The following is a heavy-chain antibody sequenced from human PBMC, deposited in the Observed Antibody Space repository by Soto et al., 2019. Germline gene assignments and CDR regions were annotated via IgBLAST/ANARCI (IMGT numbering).Heavy chain of an antibody. J-gene: IGHJ6*02. CDR2: TYYRSKRYN. CDR1: GDSVSSNSAA. V-gene: IGHV6-1*01. Sequence: SQTPSLTCALSGDSVSSNSAAWHWIRQSPSRGLEWLGRTYYRSKRYNDYAVSVKSRITINPDTSKNQFSLQLNSVTPEDTAVYYCARLGYCSSTSCSGGGMDVWGQGTTVTVSS. CDR3: ARLGYCSSTSCSGGGMDV. D-gene: IGHD2-2*01.